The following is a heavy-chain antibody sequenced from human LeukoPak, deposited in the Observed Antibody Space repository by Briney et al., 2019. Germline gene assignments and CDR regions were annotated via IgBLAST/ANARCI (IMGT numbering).Heavy chain of an antibody. V-gene: IGHV4-59*01. J-gene: IGHJ4*02. CDR1: GGSISSYY. D-gene: IGHD5-12*01. CDR2: IYYSGST. CDR3: ARRNSGYDTDHFDY. Sequence: SETLSLTCTVSGGSISSYYWSWIRQPPGKGLEWIGYIYYSGSTNYNPSLKSRVTLSVDTSKNQFSLKLSSVTAADAAVYYCARRNSGYDTDHFDYWGQGTLVTVSS.